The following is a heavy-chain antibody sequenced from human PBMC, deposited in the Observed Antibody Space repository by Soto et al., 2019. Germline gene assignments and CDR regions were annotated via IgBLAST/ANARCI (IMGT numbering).Heavy chain of an antibody. J-gene: IGHJ4*02. Sequence: EVQLVESGGGLVKPGGSLRLSCAASGFTFNNAWMNWVRQAPGKGLEWVGRIRSKADGGTTDYPAPVKDRFTISRDDSKNTLHLQMNSLRVEDTAIYYCAKRFTLFGEVKLSPDFDYWGQGTLVTVSS. CDR3: AKRFTLFGEVKLSPDFDY. V-gene: IGHV3-15*07. CDR1: GFTFNNAW. CDR2: IRSKADGGTT. D-gene: IGHD3-3*01.